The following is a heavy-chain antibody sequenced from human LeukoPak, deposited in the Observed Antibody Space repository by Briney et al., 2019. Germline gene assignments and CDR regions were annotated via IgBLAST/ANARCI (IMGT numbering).Heavy chain of an antibody. CDR3: ARSTSNRFDP. CDR2: IYTRGST. J-gene: IGHJ5*02. CDR1: GGSISDDY. V-gene: IGHV4-4*09. Sequence: SGTLSLTCTVSGGSISDDYWGWIRQPPGKGLEWIGYIYTRGSTNYNPSLRSRVTLSVDTSKNQFSLKLSSVTAADTAVYYCARSTSNRFDPWGQGTLVTVSS.